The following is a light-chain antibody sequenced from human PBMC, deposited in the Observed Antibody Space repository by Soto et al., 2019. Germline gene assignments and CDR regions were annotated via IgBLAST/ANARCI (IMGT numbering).Light chain of an antibody. CDR1: SSDVGSYNL. V-gene: IGLV2-14*02. Sequence: QSALTQPASVSGSPGQSISISCTGTSSDVGSYNLVSWYQQHPGKAPKLLIYDVSNRPSWVSHRLSGSKSDNTASLTISGLQTEDEAFYYCSSYSSSTTHVVFGGGTKLTVL. J-gene: IGLJ2*01. CDR2: DVS. CDR3: SSYSSSTTHVV.